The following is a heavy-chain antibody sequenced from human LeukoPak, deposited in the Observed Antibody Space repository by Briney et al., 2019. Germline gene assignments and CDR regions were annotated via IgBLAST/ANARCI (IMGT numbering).Heavy chain of an antibody. CDR2: IWYDGSNE. D-gene: IGHD3-3*01. J-gene: IGHJ4*02. CDR1: GFSLSNYA. Sequence: TGGPLRLSCAASGFSLSNYAMHWVRQTPGKGLEGVAVIWYDGSNEYYSEFVKGRFAISRDTSRNTLYLQMNNVRAEDTAVYFCARDPGLRLDSWGQGTLVTVS. V-gene: IGHV3-33*01. CDR3: ARDPGLRLDS.